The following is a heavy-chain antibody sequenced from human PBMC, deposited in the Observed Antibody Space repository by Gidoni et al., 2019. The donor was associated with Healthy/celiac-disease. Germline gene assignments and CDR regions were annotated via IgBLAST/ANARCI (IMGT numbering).Heavy chain of an antibody. CDR2: ISYDGSNK. V-gene: IGHV3-30-3*01. D-gene: IGHD4-4*01. J-gene: IGHJ6*02. Sequence: QVQLVESGGGVVQPGRSLRLSCAASGFTFSSYAMHWVRQAPGKGLEWVAVISYDGSNKYYADSVKGRFTISRDNSKNTLYLQMNSLRAEDTAVYYCARNRLQSWTYYYGMDVWGQGTTVTVSS. CDR1: GFTFSSYA. CDR3: ARNRLQSWTYYYGMDV.